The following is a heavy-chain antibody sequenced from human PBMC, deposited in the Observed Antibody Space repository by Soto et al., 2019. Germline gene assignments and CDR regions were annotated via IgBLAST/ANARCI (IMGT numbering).Heavy chain of an antibody. CDR2: IYPDDPDT. CDR3: ARFGSAHGLDV. V-gene: IGHV5-51*01. CDR1: GYSFTSYW. D-gene: IGHD3-10*01. J-gene: IGHJ6*02. Sequence: PGESLKISCKGSGYSFTSYWIGWVRQMPGKGLEWMGVIYPDDPDTRYSPSFQGQVTISVDKSISTAYLQWSSLKASDPAMYYCARFGSAHGLDVWGQGTTVTISS.